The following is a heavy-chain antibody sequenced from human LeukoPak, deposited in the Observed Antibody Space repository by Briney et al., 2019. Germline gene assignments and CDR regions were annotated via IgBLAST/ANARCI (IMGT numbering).Heavy chain of an antibody. CDR3: AKVGVVIRDAFDI. V-gene: IGHV3-23*01. J-gene: IGHJ3*02. CDR2: ISGSGGIT. D-gene: IGHD3-10*01. CDR1: GFTFSRYA. Sequence: GGSLRLSCAASGFTFSRYAMSWVRQAPGKGLEWVSAISGSGGITYYADSVKGRFTISRDNSKNTLYLQMNSLRAEDTAVYYCAKVGVVIRDAFDICGQGTMVTVSS.